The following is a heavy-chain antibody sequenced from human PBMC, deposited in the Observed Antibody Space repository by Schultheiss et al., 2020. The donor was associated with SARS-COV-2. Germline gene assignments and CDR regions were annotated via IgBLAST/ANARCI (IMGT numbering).Heavy chain of an antibody. CDR3: AKVGGGTTVTPPGYYMDV. J-gene: IGHJ6*03. CDR1: GFTFSSYS. V-gene: IGHV3-48*01. D-gene: IGHD4-17*01. CDR2: ISSSSSTI. Sequence: GGSLRLSCAASGFTFSSYSMNWVRQAPGKGLEWVSYISSSSSTIYYADSVKGRFTISRDNSKNTLYLQMNSLRAEDTAVYYCAKVGGGTTVTPPGYYMDVWGKGTTVTVSS.